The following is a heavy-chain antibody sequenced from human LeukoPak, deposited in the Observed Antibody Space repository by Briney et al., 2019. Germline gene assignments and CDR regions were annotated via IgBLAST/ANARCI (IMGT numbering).Heavy chain of an antibody. CDR1: GFTFSNTW. CDR2: IKSKTDGGTT. J-gene: IGHJ5*02. D-gene: IGHD5-12*01. CDR3: TTDRWLRTYYWFDP. V-gene: IGHV3-15*01. Sequence: GGSLRLSCAASGFTFSNTWMSWVRQAPGKGLEWVGRIKSKTDGGTTDYAAPVKGGFTISRDDSKNTLYLQMNSLKTEDTAVYYCTTDRWLRTYYWFDPWGQGTLVTVSS.